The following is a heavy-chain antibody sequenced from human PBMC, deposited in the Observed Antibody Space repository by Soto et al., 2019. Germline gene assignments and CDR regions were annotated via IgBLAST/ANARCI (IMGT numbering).Heavy chain of an antibody. J-gene: IGHJ4*02. Sequence: ASVKVSCKASGYTFTTFGVSWVRQAPGQGLEWMGGIITSNGEAKYAQKFQGRVTITADTTTSTAYMELSSLRSEDTAVYYCAVFYYYDSSGEDYWGQGTLVTVSS. V-gene: IGHV1-18*01. D-gene: IGHD3-22*01. CDR2: IITSNGEA. CDR3: AVFYYYDSSGEDY. CDR1: GYTFTTFG.